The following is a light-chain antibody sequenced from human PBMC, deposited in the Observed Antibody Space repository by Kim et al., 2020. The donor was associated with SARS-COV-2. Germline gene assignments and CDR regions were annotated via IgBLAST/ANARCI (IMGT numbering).Light chain of an antibody. Sequence: DIQMTQSPSSLSASVGDRVTITCRASQDITDDLSWYQQKPEIPPKRLIYGASSLQSGVPSRFSGSGSGTEFTLTITGLLPEDFASYYCLQHYRYPWTFGQGTKVDIK. CDR1: QDITDD. J-gene: IGKJ1*01. CDR2: GAS. CDR3: LQHYRYPWT. V-gene: IGKV1-17*01.